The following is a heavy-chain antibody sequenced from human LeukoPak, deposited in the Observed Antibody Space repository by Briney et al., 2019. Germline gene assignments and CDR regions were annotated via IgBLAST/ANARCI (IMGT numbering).Heavy chain of an antibody. Sequence: PGGSLRLSCEASGVTFSAYAMTWVCQAPGKGLEWVSTITPSDSGTSYADSVRGRFTISRENSKKTLYVQMNSLGVAAAAVFYCSKAWGAAGPFEPWGQGPLVRVSS. D-gene: IGHD6-13*01. CDR3: SKAWGAAGPFEP. J-gene: IGHJ5*02. CDR2: ITPSDSGT. CDR1: GVTFSAYA. V-gene: IGHV3-23*01.